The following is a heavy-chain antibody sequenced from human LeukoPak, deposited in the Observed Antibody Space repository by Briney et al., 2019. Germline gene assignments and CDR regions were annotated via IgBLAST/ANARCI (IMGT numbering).Heavy chain of an antibody. Sequence: ASVKVSCKASGGTFNTYAMTWVRQAPGEGLEWMGEIIPMISTPAYAPKFQGRVTITADESTSTVYMDLDSLRSEDTAIYYCARNLYCSSLGCNSWGQGTLFTVSS. CDR3: ARNLYCSSLGCNS. CDR2: IIPMISTP. CDR1: GGTFNTYA. V-gene: IGHV1-69*13. J-gene: IGHJ5*02. D-gene: IGHD2-8*01.